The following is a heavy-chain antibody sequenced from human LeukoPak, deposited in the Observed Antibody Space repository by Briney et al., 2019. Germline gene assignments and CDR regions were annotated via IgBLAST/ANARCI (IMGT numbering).Heavy chain of an antibody. CDR2: ISSSSSTI. D-gene: IGHD1-26*01. V-gene: IGHV3-11*04. CDR1: GFTFSDYY. J-gene: IGHJ4*02. CDR3: ARDLIVGTTYFDY. Sequence: GGSLRLSCAASGFTFSDYYMSWIRQAPGKGLEWVSYISSSSSTIYYADSVKGRFTISRDNAKNSLFLQMNSLRAEDTAVYYCARDLIVGTTYFDYWGQGTLVTVSS.